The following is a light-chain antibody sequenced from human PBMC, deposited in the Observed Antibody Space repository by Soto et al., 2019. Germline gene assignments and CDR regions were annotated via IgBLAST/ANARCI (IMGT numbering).Light chain of an antibody. CDR3: QSYDSSNVV. Sequence: LTQPHSVSESPGKTVTISCTRSSGSIASNYVQWYQQRPGSAPTTLIYEDNQRPSGVPDRFSGSIDSSSNSASLTISGLKTEDEADYYCQSYDSSNVVFGGGTKLTVL. CDR2: EDN. CDR1: SGSIASNY. J-gene: IGLJ2*01. V-gene: IGLV6-57*04.